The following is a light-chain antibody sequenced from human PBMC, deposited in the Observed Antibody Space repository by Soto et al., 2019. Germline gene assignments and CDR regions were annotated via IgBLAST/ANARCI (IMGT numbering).Light chain of an antibody. CDR3: QQYGTSPPLT. J-gene: IGKJ4*01. CDR2: GAS. V-gene: IGKV3-20*01. CDR1: QSVGSNS. Sequence: EFVLTQSPGTLSLSPGERATLSCRASQSVGSNSLAWYQQKPGQAPRILIYGASTRATGIPDRFSGSGSGTDFTLNISRLEPEDFAVYYCQQYGTSPPLTFGGGPKVEIK.